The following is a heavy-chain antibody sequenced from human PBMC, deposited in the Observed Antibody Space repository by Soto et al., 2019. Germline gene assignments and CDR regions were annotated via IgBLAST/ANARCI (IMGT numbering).Heavy chain of an antibody. V-gene: IGHV3-30-3*01. CDR1: GCTFSSYA. J-gene: IGHJ6*02. D-gene: IGHD6-13*01. CDR2: ISYDGSNK. Sequence: QVQLVESGGGVVQPGRSLRLSCAASGCTFSSYAMHWVRKAPGKGLEWVAVISYDGSNKYYADSVRGRFTISRDNSKNTLYLQMNSLRAEDTAVYYAAGYPYYYYGMDVWVQGTTVTVSS. CDR3: AGYPYYYYGMDV.